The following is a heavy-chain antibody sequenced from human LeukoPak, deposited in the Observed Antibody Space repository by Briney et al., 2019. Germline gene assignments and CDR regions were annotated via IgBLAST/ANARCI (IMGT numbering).Heavy chain of an antibody. CDR2: ISSSGSTI. Sequence: GGTLRLSCAASGFTFSSYEMNWVRQAPGKGMEWVSYISSSGSTIYYADSVKGRLTILRDNAKTSLYLQMNSLRAEHTAVYYCAELGITIIGGVWGKGTTVTISS. CDR1: GFTFSSYE. CDR3: AELGITIIGGV. D-gene: IGHD3-10*02. J-gene: IGHJ6*04. V-gene: IGHV3-48*03.